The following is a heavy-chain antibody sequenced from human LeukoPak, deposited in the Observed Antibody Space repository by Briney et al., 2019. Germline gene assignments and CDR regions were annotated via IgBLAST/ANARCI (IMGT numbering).Heavy chain of an antibody. J-gene: IGHJ1*01. CDR3: ARGRNYCSGGSCYGYPKKENFQH. D-gene: IGHD2-15*01. CDR1: GGSISSGGYS. CDR2: IYYSGST. Sequence: PSQTLSLTCAVSGGSISSGGYSWSWIRQPPGKGLEWIGYIYYSGSTYYNPSLKSRVTISVDTSKNQFSLKLSSVTAADTAVYYCARGRNYCSGGSCYGYPKKENFQHWGQGTLVTVSS. V-gene: IGHV4-30-4*07.